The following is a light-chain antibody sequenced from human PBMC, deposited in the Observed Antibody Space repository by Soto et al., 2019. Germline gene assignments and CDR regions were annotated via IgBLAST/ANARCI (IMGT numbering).Light chain of an antibody. CDR3: CSYAGSYIVR. J-gene: IGLJ2*01. Sequence: QSALTQPRSVSGFPGQSVTIYCTGTTSDVGGYDYVSWYRQHPGKAPKLLIYDLIKRPSGVPDRFSGSKSGNTAYLTISGLQAADEADYHCCSYAGSYIVRLGGGTKRTVL. V-gene: IGLV2-11*01. CDR1: TSDVGGYDY. CDR2: DLI.